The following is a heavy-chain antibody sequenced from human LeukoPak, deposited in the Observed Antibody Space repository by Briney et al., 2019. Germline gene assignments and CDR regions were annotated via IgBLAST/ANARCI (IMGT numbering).Heavy chain of an antibody. CDR2: ISSSSSTI. D-gene: IGHD1-7*01. CDR3: ASRITGTIGGYFDY. J-gene: IGHJ4*02. V-gene: IGHV3-48*01. CDR1: GFTFSSYS. Sequence: GGSLRLSCAASGFTFSSYSMNWVRQAPGKGLEWVSYISSSSSTIYYADSVKGRFTIYRDNAKNSLYLQMNSLRAEHTAVYYCASRITGTIGGYFDYWGQGTLVTVSS.